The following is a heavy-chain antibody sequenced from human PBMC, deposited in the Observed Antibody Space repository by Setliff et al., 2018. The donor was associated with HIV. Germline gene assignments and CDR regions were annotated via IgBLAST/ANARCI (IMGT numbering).Heavy chain of an antibody. J-gene: IGHJ5*02. CDR3: ARQLSNSLES. Sequence: ASVKVSCKASGYTFTDYFLHWVRQAPGQGLEWMGWIDPNNGDTTIPRRFQGRVTMTRDTSINTAYIQLSGLRPDDTAVYYCARQLSNSLESWGQGSLVTVSS. V-gene: IGHV1-2*02. CDR1: GYTFTDYF. D-gene: IGHD3-3*01. CDR2: IDPNNGDT.